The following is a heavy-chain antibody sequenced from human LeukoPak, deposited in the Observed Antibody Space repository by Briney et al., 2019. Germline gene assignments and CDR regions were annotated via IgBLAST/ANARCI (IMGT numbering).Heavy chain of an antibody. CDR3: ARGPLFSGSLGGDFDY. CDR1: GGSISGRRYY. V-gene: IGHV4-39*07. Sequence: SETLSLTCSVSGGSISGRRYYWGWIRQPPGRGLEWIGSIHYDGATNYNPSLKSRVAISVDTSKNQFSLKLSSVTAADTAVYYCARGPLFSGSLGGDFDYWGQGTLVTVSS. D-gene: IGHD1-26*01. CDR2: IHYDGAT. J-gene: IGHJ4*02.